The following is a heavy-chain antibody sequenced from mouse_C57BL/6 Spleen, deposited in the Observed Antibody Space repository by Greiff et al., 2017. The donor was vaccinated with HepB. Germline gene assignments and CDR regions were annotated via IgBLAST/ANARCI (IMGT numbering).Heavy chain of an antibody. CDR3: TRWGYGSRSWFAY. J-gene: IGHJ3*01. CDR2: IYPGNSDT. Sequence: VQLQQSGTVLARPGASVKMSCKTSGYTFTSYWMHWVKQRPGQGLEWIGAIYPGNSDTSYNQKFKGKAKLTAVTSASTAYMELSSLTNEDSAVYYGTRWGYGSRSWFAYGGQGTLVTVSA. V-gene: IGHV1-5*01. D-gene: IGHD1-1*01. CDR1: GYTFTSYW.